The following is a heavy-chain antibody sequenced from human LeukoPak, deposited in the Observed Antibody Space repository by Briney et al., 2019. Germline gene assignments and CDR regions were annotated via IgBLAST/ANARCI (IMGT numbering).Heavy chain of an antibody. D-gene: IGHD3-16*01. J-gene: IGHJ4*02. CDR3: ARQTAWAGYLTFDY. Sequence: PGGSLRLSCAASGFTVSSNYMSWVRQAPGKGLEWVSVIYSGGSTYYADSVKGRFTISRDNSKNTLYLQMNSLRAEDTAVYYCARQTAWAGYLTFDYWGQGTLVTVSS. V-gene: IGHV3-66*02. CDR2: IYSGGST. CDR1: GFTVSSNY.